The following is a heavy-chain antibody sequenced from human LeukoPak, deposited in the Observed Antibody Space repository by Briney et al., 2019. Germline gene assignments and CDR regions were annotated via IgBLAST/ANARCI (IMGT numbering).Heavy chain of an antibody. V-gene: IGHV3-23*01. J-gene: IGHJ6*03. CDR1: GFTFGNFG. CDR3: AKDGSWGDYYFYFYMDV. D-gene: IGHD3-16*01. CDR2: ISGSGYYT. Sequence: GGSLRLSCEASGSGFTFGNFGMSWVRQAPGKGLEWVSGISGSGYYTYYAGSVKGRFTISRDNSKNTLYIEMDSLRAEDAAVYYCAKDGSWGDYYFYFYMDVWGKGTTVTVSS.